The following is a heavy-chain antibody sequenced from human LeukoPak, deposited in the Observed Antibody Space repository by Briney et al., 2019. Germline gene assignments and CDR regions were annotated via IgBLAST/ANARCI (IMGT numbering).Heavy chain of an antibody. CDR2: IYTSGST. J-gene: IGHJ5*02. Sequence: NPSQTLSLTCTVSGGSISSGSYYWSWIRQPDGKGLEWIGRIYTSGSTNYNPSLKSRVTISVDTSKNQFSLKLSSVTAADTAVYYCARARGWYTDNWFDPWGQGTLVTVSS. CDR3: ARARGWYTDNWFDP. CDR1: GGSISSGSYY. D-gene: IGHD6-19*01. V-gene: IGHV4-61*02.